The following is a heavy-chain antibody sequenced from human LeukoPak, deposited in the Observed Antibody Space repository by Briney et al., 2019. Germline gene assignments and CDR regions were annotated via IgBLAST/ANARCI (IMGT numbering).Heavy chain of an antibody. CDR2: IYHSGGT. J-gene: IGHJ4*02. CDR1: GGSISSHF. D-gene: IGHD4-17*01. Sequence: ETLSLTCTVSGGSISSHFWSWIRPPPGKGLEWIGYIYHSGGTNYNPSLKSRVTISVDTSKTQFSLKLSSVTAADTAVYYCARLKQPTVTTSYYFDYWGQGTLVTVSS. CDR3: ARLKQPTVTTSYYFDY. V-gene: IGHV4-59*08.